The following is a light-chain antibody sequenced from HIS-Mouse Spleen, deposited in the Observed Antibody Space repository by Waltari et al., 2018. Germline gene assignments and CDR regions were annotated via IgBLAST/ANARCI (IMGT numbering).Light chain of an antibody. V-gene: IGLV1-47*01. CDR2: RNK. CDR3: AAWDDSLSGPV. Sequence: QSVLTQPPSASGTPGQRVTISCSGSSSNIGSNYVYWYQQLPGTAPKLLIYRNKQRPSGVPDRFSGSKSGTSASLAISGLRSEDEADYYWAAWDDSLSGPVFGGGTKLTVL. CDR1: SSNIGSNY. J-gene: IGLJ3*02.